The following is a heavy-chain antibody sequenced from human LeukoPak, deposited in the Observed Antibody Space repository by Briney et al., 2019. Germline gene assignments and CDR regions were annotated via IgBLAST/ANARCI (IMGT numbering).Heavy chain of an antibody. D-gene: IGHD5-24*01. CDR3: ARWAHQGRWFDY. CDR2: IYYSGST. Sequence: SETLSLTCTVSGGSISSSSYYWGWIRQPPGKGLEWIGSIYYSGSTYYNPSLKSRVTISVDTSKNQFSLKLSSVTAADTAVYYCARWAHQGRWFDYWGQGTQVTVSS. CDR1: GGSISSSSYY. J-gene: IGHJ4*02. V-gene: IGHV4-39*01.